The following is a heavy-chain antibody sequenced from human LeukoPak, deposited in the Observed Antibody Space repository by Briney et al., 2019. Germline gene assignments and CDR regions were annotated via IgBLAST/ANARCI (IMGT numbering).Heavy chain of an antibody. V-gene: IGHV3-30*02. CDR1: GFTFSSYG. CDR3: AKEGLYYGMDV. J-gene: IGHJ6*02. CDR2: IWYDGSNK. Sequence: GGSLRLSCAASGFTFSSYGMHWVRQAPGKGLEWVAVIWYDGSNKYYADSVKGRFTISRDNSKNTLYLQMNSLRAEDTAVYYCAKEGLYYGMDVWGQGTTVTASS.